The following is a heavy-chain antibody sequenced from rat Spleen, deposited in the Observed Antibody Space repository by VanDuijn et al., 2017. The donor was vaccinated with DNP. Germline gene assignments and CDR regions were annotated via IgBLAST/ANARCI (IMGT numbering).Heavy chain of an antibody. J-gene: IGHJ1*01. V-gene: IGHV5-7*01. CDR1: GFTFSDYN. CDR3: ARGSTSIYWYFDF. Sequence: EVRLVESGGGLVQPGRSLKLSCAASGFTFSDYNMAWVRQAPKKGLEWVATISYDGSSTYYRDSVKGRFTISRDDAKSTLYLQMDSLRFEDTATYYCARGSTSIYWYFDFWGPGTMVTVSS. D-gene: IGHD3-1*01. CDR2: ISYDGSST.